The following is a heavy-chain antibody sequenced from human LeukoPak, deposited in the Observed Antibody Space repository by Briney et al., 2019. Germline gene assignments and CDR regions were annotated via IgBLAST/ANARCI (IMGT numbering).Heavy chain of an antibody. D-gene: IGHD6-19*01. CDR2: INAGNGNT. V-gene: IGHV1-3*01. CDR1: GYTFTSYT. CDR3: ARGIAVAGNYFDY. J-gene: IGHJ4*02. Sequence: GASVKVSCKASGYTFTSYTMHWVRQAPGQRLERMGWINAGNGNTKYSQKFQGRVTITRDTSASTAYMELSSLRSEDTAVYYCARGIAVAGNYFDYWGQGTLVTVSS.